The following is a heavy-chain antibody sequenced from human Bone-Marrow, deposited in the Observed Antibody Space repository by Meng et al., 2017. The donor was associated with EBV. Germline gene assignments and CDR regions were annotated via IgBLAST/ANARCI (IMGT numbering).Heavy chain of an antibody. CDR3: ARESPDRSTDP. V-gene: IGHV1-69*12. Sequence: QGELGQAGAEVKKAGSSVKVSCKVSGDTFGYYTISWVRQAPGQGPEWMGGIIPSYGTTSYAQKFQGRVTISADESTTTAYMELRSLTLDDTAVYYCARESPDRSTDPWGQGTLVTVSS. J-gene: IGHJ5*02. CDR1: GDTFGYYT. CDR2: IIPSYGTT.